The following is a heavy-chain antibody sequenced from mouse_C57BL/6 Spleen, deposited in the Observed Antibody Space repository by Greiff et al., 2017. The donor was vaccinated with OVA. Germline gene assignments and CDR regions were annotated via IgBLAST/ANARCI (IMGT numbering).Heavy chain of an antibody. CDR2: IYPGSGNT. D-gene: IGHD3-2*02. CDR1: GYSFTSYY. Sequence: QVQLQQSGPELVKPGASVKISCKASGYSFTSYYIHWVKHRPGQGLEWIGWIYPGSGNTKYNEKFKGKATLTADTSSSTAYMQLSSLTSEDSAVYYCASGRNPWFAYWGQGTLVTVSA. CDR3: ASGRNPWFAY. V-gene: IGHV1-66*01. J-gene: IGHJ3*01.